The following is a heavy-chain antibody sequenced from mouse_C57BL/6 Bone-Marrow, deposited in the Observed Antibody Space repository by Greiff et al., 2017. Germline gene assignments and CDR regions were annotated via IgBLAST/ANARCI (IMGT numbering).Heavy chain of an antibody. V-gene: IGHV1-55*01. CDR2: IYPGSGST. J-gene: IGHJ1*03. CDR3: ARPGGFNAWYFDV. Sequence: QVHVKQPGAELVKPGASVKMSCKASGYTFTSYWITWVKQRPGQGLEWIGDIYPGSGSTNYNEKFKSKATLTVDTSSSTAYMQLSSLTSEDSAVYYCARPGGFNAWYFDVWGTGTTVTVSS. CDR1: GYTFTSYW.